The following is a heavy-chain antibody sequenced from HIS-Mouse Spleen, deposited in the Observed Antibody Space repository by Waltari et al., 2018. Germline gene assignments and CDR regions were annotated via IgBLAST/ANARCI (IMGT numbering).Heavy chain of an antibody. J-gene: IGHJ4*02. V-gene: IGHV1-8*01. CDR3: ARVYYDFWSGYYY. CDR1: GYTFTSYD. Sequence: QVQLVQSGAEVKKPGASVKVSCKASGYTFTSYDIHWVRQATGQGLECRGWKNPNSGNAGYAQTFQGRVTMTRNTSIRTAYMELSSLRSEDTAVYYCARVYYDFWSGYYYWGQGTLVTVSS. D-gene: IGHD3-3*01. CDR2: KNPNSGNA.